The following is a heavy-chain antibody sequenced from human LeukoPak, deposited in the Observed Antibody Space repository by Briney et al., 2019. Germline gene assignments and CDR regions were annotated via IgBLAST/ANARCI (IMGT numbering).Heavy chain of an antibody. CDR3: ATHSGSRGDY. CDR1: GYTLTGYD. CDR2: INPNNGGT. D-gene: IGHD1-26*01. Sequence: ASVKVSCKASGYTLTGYDIHWVRQAPGQGLEWMGWINPNNGGTNYAQKFQGRVSMTRDTSISTAYMELSRLRSDDTAVYYCATHSGSRGDYWGQGTLVTVSS. V-gene: IGHV1-2*02. J-gene: IGHJ4*02.